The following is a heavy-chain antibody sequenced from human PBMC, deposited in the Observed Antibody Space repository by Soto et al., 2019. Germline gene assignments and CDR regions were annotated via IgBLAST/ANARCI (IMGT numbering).Heavy chain of an antibody. V-gene: IGHV2-5*01. CDR3: AHETSVTPRSFDS. Sequence: QITLKESGPMLVKPTQTLTLTCSFSGFSLSTNGVGVGWIRQPPGRALEWLAVIYWNDDKRYSPARSSRLTITKDTSKNLVFFTMTNMDPVDTATYFCAHETSVTPRSFDSWGQGTLVTVSS. J-gene: IGHJ4*02. D-gene: IGHD2-15*01. CDR2: IYWNDDK. CDR1: GFSLSTNGVG.